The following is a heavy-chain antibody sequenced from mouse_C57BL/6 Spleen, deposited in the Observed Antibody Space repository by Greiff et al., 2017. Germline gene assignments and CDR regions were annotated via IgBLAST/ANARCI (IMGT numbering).Heavy chain of an antibody. CDR1: GYTFTDYE. Sequence: QVQLQQSGAELVRPGASVTLSCKASGYTFTDYEMHWVKQRPVHGLEWIGAIDPETGGTAYNQKFKGKAILTADKSSSTAYMALRNLTSEDSAVYYCTSSLITTVVATDYWGQGTTLTVSS. CDR3: TSSLITTVVATDY. V-gene: IGHV1-15*01. J-gene: IGHJ2*01. D-gene: IGHD1-1*01. CDR2: IDPETGGT.